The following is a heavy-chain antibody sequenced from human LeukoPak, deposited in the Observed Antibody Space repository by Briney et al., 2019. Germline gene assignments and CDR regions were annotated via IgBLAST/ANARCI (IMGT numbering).Heavy chain of an antibody. Sequence: ASVKVSCKASGYTFTGYYMHWVRQAPGQGLEWMGWINPNSGGTNYAQKFQGRVTMTRDTSISTAYMELSRLRSDDTAAYYCARVMSSSDAFDIRGQGTMVTVSS. J-gene: IGHJ3*02. CDR1: GYTFTGYY. D-gene: IGHD6-6*01. V-gene: IGHV1-2*02. CDR2: INPNSGGT. CDR3: ARVMSSSDAFDI.